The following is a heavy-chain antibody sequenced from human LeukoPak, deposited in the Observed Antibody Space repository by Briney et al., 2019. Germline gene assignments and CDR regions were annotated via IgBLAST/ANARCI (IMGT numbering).Heavy chain of an antibody. D-gene: IGHD4-23*01. CDR1: GFTFSNYA. CDR2: IRYDESYK. J-gene: IGHJ3*02. V-gene: IGHV3-30*02. CDR3: ARGNSDAFDI. Sequence: GGSLRLSCAASGFTFSNYAMHWVRQAPCKWLEWVSIIRYDESYKYYAASVKGRFTVSRDNSKNTLYLKLNSLSAEDTDVYYCARGNSDAFDIWGQGTMVTVSS.